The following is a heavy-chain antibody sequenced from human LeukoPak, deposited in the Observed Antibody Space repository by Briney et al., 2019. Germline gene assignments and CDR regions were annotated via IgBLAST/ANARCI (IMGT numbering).Heavy chain of an antibody. V-gene: IGHV1-3*01. J-gene: IGHJ5*02. D-gene: IGHD6-13*01. CDR3: ARNLPGIAAASPENWFDP. CDR2: INAGNGNT. Sequence: ASVTVSCTASGYTFTSYAMRWVRQAPGQRLEWMGWINAGNGNTKYSQKFQGRVTITRDTSASTAYMELSSLRSEDTAVYYCARNLPGIAAASPENWFDPWGQGTLVTASS. CDR1: GYTFTSYA.